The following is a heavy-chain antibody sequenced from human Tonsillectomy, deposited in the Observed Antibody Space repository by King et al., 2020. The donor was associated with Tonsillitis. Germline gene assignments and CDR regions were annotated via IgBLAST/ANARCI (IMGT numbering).Heavy chain of an antibody. CDR3: ARDQSVAGPTTFDY. Sequence: VQLVESGGGLVQPGGSLRLSCAASGFTFSTSWMHWVRQAPGKGLVWVSRISNDGSDTKYADSVKGRFTISRDNAKNTLYLQMNSLQAEDTAVYYCARDQSVAGPTTFDYWGQGNLVTVSS. CDR1: GFTFSTSW. J-gene: IGHJ4*02. D-gene: IGHD6-19*01. CDR2: ISNDGSDT. V-gene: IGHV3-74*03.